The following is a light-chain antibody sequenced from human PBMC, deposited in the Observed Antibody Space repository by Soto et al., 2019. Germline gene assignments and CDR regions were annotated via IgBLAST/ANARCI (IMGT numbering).Light chain of an antibody. CDR2: GTS. J-gene: IGKJ1*01. V-gene: IGKV3-15*01. CDR3: HQYNFWTS. Sequence: EFVLSQSPATLSVSPGERATLSCRPSQTVSSNLAWCQQKPGQSPRLLIYGTSTRATGVPARFSGSGSGTEFTLSISSLQSEDFAVYYCHQYNFWTSFGQGTKVDTK. CDR1: QTVSSN.